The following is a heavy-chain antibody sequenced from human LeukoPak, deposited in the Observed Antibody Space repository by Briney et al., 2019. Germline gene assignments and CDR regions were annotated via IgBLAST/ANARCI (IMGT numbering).Heavy chain of an antibody. V-gene: IGHV4-39*07. CDR2: IYYSGST. J-gene: IGHJ4*02. CDR1: GGSISSSSYY. D-gene: IGHD3-10*01. CDR3: ARTFASGSYTQAYDY. Sequence: ASETLSLTCTVSGGSISSSSYYWGWIRQPPGKGLEWIGSIYYSGSTYYNPSLKSRVTISVDTSKNQFSLKLSSVTAADTAVYYCARTFASGSYTQAYDYWGQGTLVTVSS.